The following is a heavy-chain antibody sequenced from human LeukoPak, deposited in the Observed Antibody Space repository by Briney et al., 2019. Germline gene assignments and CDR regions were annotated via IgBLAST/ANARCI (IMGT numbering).Heavy chain of an antibody. Sequence: ASVKVSCKASGYTFTSYYMHWVRQAHGQGLEWMGIINPSGGSTSYAQKFQGRVTMTRDTSISTAYMELSRLRSDDTAVYYCARDVPHYYDSSGYYDYWGQGTLVTVSS. D-gene: IGHD3-22*01. CDR2: INPSGGST. CDR3: ARDVPHYYDSSGYYDY. J-gene: IGHJ4*02. V-gene: IGHV1-46*01. CDR1: GYTFTSYY.